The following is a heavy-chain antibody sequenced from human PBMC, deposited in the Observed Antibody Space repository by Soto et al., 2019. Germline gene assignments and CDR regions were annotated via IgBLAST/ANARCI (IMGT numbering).Heavy chain of an antibody. CDR1: GFTFSSYG. CDR3: AKDRPVKQQAGGEALDY. J-gene: IGHJ4*02. D-gene: IGHD6-13*01. V-gene: IGHV3-30*18. Sequence: QVQLVESGGGVVQPGRSLRLSCAASGFTFSSYGMHWVRQAPGKGLEWVAVISYDGSNKYYADSVKGRFTISRDNSKNTLYLQMNSLRAEDTAVYYCAKDRPVKQQAGGEALDYWGQGTLVTVSS. CDR2: ISYDGSNK.